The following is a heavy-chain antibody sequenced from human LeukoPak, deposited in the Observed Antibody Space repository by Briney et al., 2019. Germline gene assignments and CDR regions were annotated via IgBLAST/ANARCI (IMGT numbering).Heavy chain of an antibody. V-gene: IGHV4-39*02. D-gene: IGHD2-2*01. CDR3: ARGPTYQPIDF. Sequence: PSETLSLACTVSGGSISSSNYYWGWIRQPPGKGLEWIASIHYSETTYYNPSLKSRVTISVDTSKNHFSLKLSSVTAADTAVYYCARGPTYQPIDFWGQGTLVTVSS. J-gene: IGHJ4*02. CDR2: IHYSETT. CDR1: GGSISSSNYY.